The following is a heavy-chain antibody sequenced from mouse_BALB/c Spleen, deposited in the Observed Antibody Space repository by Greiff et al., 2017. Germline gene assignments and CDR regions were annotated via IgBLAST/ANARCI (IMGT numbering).Heavy chain of an antibody. CDR3: AREGIEAARYYAMDY. D-gene: IGHD3-1*01. V-gene: IGHV2-9*02. CDR2: IWAGGST. Sequence: VQLKESGPGLVAPSQSLSITCTVSGFSLTSYGVHWVRQPPGKGLEWLGVIWAGGSTNYNSALMSRLSISKDNSKSQVFLKMNSLQTDDTAMYYCAREGIEAARYYAMDYWGQGTSVTVSS. CDR1: GFSLTSYG. J-gene: IGHJ4*01.